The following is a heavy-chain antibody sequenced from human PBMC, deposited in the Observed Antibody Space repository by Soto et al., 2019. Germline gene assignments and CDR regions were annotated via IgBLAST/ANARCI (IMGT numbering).Heavy chain of an antibody. J-gene: IGHJ5*02. CDR3: ARSYCSTSTCESYWLDP. Sequence: QMQLVQSGAEVKKPGASVRVSCKASGFRFTYYGITWVRQAPGQGLEWMGWISAHNGNTNYAQKLEGRVTMTTDTSTSTAYMELRSLRSDDTAVYYCARSYCSTSTCESYWLDPWGQGTLVTVSS. D-gene: IGHD2-2*01. V-gene: IGHV1-18*04. CDR1: GFRFTYYG. CDR2: ISAHNGNT.